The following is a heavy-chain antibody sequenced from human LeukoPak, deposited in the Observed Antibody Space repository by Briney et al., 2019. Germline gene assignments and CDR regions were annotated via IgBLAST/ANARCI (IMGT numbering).Heavy chain of an antibody. V-gene: IGHV3-23*01. CDR2: ISGVGDAT. CDR3: ARDSLMLRGPLVIYYFDF. Sequence: GGSLRLSCAASDFSFITYAMSWVRRAPGKGLEWVSTISGVGDATYYADSVEGRFTISRDNSKNTLDLQMNSLRAEDTAVYYCARDSLMLRGPLVIYYFDFWGQGTLVTVSS. CDR1: DFSFITYA. D-gene: IGHD3-10*01. J-gene: IGHJ4*02.